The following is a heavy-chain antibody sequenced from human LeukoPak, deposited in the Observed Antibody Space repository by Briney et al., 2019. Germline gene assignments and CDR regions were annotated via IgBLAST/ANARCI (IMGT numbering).Heavy chain of an antibody. CDR3: AKMPFVVVVAARNWFDP. D-gene: IGHD2-15*01. CDR1: GFAFSSYA. Sequence: GGSLRLSCAVSGFAFSSYAMSWVRQAPGKGLEWVSAISGSGGSTYYADSVKGRFTISRDNSKNTLYLQMNSLRAEDTAVYYCAKMPFVVVVAARNWFDPWGQGTLVTVSS. CDR2: ISGSGGST. V-gene: IGHV3-23*01. J-gene: IGHJ5*02.